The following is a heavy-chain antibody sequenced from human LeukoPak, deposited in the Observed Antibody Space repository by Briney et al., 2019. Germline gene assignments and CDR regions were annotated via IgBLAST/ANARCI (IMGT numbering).Heavy chain of an antibody. Sequence: GRSLRLSCAVSGLTFRHAAMSWGRQAPGKGLEGVSLITGNGGSTYYAASVKGRFTISRDNGKNSLSLQMHSLRAEDTAVYYCARDRGGRVVVTATYFASWGQGTLVTVSS. CDR2: ITGNGGST. CDR3: ARDRGGRVVVTATYFAS. J-gene: IGHJ4*02. CDR1: GLTFRHAA. V-gene: IGHV3-23*01. D-gene: IGHD2-21*02.